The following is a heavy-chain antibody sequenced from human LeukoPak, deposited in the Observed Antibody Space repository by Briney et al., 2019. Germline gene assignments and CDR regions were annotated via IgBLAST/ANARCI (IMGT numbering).Heavy chain of an antibody. CDR3: AKGPPLGVTTCWFDP. J-gene: IGHJ5*02. V-gene: IGHV3-30-3*01. Sequence: PGGSLRLSCAASGFTFSSYAMHWVRQAPGKGLEWVAVISYDGSNKYYADSVKGRFTISRDNSKNTLYLQMNSLRAEDTAVYYCAKGPPLGVTTCWFDPWGQGTLVTVSS. D-gene: IGHD4-17*01. CDR2: ISYDGSNK. CDR1: GFTFSSYA.